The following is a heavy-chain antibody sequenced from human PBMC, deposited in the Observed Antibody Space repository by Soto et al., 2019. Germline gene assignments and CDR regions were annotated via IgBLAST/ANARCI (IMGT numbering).Heavy chain of an antibody. CDR1: GGSISSSNW. CDR3: ARRWGEGRVDY. V-gene: IGHV4-4*02. Sequence: QVQLQESGPGLVKPSGTLSLTCAVSGGSISSSNWWSWVRQPPGKGLEWIGEIYHSGNTNYNPSLKXRITXAXHKSSNQFSLKLSSVTAADTAVYYCARRWGEGRVDYWGQGTLVTVSS. CDR2: IYHSGNT. D-gene: IGHD3-10*01. J-gene: IGHJ4*02.